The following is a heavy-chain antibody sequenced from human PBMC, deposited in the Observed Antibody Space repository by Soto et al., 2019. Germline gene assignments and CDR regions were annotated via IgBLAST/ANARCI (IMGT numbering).Heavy chain of an antibody. CDR3: ARDPIAAAGLDY. V-gene: IGHV4-31*03. CDR1: GGSISSGGYY. J-gene: IGHJ4*02. Sequence: QVQLQESGPGLVKPSQTLSLTCTVSGGSISSGGYYWSWIRQHPGKGLEWIGYIYYSGSTYYNPSLKSRVTISVATSKNQCSLKLSSVTAADTAVYYCARDPIAAAGLDYWGQGTLVTVSS. CDR2: IYYSGST. D-gene: IGHD6-13*01.